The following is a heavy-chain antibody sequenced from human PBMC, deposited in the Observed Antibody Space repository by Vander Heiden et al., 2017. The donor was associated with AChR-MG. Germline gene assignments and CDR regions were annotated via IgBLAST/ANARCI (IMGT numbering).Heavy chain of an antibody. CDR2: IIPSFGTA. D-gene: IGHD4-17*01. Sequence: QVQLVESGAAVKKPGSSMKASCKASGGTYSSYAISWVRQAPGQGLEWMGGIIPSFGTANYAQKFQGRVTITADESTSTAYMELSSLGSEDTAVYYCARNYGDYVGYFQHWGQGTLVTVSS. CDR3: ARNYGDYVGYFQH. V-gene: IGHV1-69*01. J-gene: IGHJ1*01. CDR1: GGTYSSYA.